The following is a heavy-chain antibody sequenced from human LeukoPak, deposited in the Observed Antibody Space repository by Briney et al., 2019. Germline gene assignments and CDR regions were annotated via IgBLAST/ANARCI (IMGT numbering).Heavy chain of an antibody. J-gene: IGHJ5*02. D-gene: IGHD1-26*01. CDR2: ISSSSSYM. CDR1: GFTFSNYS. V-gene: IGHV3-21*01. Sequence: GGSLRLSCAASGFTFSNYSMNWVRQAPGKGLEWVSFISSSSSYMYYADSVKGRFTISGDNAKNSLYLQMNSLRAEDTAVYYCAREWELHNWFDPWGQGTLVTVSS. CDR3: AREWELHNWFDP.